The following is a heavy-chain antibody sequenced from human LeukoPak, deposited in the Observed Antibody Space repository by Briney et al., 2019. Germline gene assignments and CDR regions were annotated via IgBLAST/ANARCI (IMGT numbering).Heavy chain of an antibody. CDR3: AGELSYYYGSGSYSMGFNY. CDR2: IYYSGST. J-gene: IGHJ4*02. CDR1: GGSISSGGYY. D-gene: IGHD3-10*01. V-gene: IGHV4-61*08. Sequence: SETLSLTRTVSGGSISSGGYYWSWFRQHPGKGLEWIGYIYYSGSTNYNPSLKSRVTISVDTSKNQFSLKLSSVTAADTAVYYCAGELSYYYGSGSYSMGFNYWGQGTLVTVSS.